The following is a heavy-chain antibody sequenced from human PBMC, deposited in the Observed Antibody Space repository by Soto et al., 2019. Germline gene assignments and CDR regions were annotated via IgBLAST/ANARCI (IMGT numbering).Heavy chain of an antibody. CDR2: ISGVSKYI. J-gene: IGHJ4*02. CDR3: ARDTIAVAGTLDY. V-gene: IGHV3-21*01. CDR1: VFTCRDYT. D-gene: IGHD6-19*01. Sequence: GSLRLSGVASVFTCRDYTMNWVRQVPGKGLEWISSISGVSKYIYYAESMKGRVTTSRDNAKNSLYLQMNSLRAEDTAVYYCARDTIAVAGTLDYWGQGTLVTVSS.